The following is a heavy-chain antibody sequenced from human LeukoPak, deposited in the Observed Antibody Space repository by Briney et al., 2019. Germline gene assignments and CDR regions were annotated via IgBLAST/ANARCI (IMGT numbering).Heavy chain of an antibody. J-gene: IGHJ6*02. V-gene: IGHV3-7*01. CDR2: IKQDGSEK. D-gene: IGHD5-24*01. CDR3: ARDRAVKARIGGMDV. CDR1: GFTFSSYW. Sequence: PGGSLRLSCAASGFTFSSYWMSWVRQAPGKGLEWVANIKQDGSEKYYVDSVKGRFTISRDNAKNSLYLQMSSLRAEDTGIYYCARDRAVKARIGGMDVWGQGTTVIVSS.